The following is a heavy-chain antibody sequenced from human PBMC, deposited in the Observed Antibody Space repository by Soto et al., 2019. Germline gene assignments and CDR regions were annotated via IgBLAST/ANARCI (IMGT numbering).Heavy chain of an antibody. J-gene: IGHJ6*03. CDR3: ARELRYFDWPTGGYYYYMDV. CDR2: IYYSGST. Sequence: SETLSLTCTVSGGSISSYYWSWIRQPPGKGLEWIGYIYYSGSTNYNPSLKSRVTISVDTSKNQFSLKLSSVTAADTAVYYCARELRYFDWPTGGYYYYMDVWGKGTTVTVSS. D-gene: IGHD3-9*01. V-gene: IGHV4-59*01. CDR1: GGSISSYY.